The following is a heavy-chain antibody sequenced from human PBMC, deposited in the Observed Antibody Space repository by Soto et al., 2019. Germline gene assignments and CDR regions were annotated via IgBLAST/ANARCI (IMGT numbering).Heavy chain of an antibody. J-gene: IGHJ4*02. V-gene: IGHV3-23*01. Sequence: HPGGSLRLSCAASGFTFSSYAMSWVRQAPGKGLEWVSAISGSGGSTYYADSGKGRFTISRDNSKNTLYLQMNSLRAEDTAVYYCTFTMIGVVTCYSDYWGQGPLGSGSS. CDR1: GFTFSSYA. CDR3: TFTMIGVVTCYSDY. CDR2: ISGSGGST. D-gene: IGHD3-22*01.